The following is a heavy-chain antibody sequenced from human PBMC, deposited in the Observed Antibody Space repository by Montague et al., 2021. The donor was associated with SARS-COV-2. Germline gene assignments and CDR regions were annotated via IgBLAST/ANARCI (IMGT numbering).Heavy chain of an antibody. CDR1: GDSFNTYY. Sequence: SETLSLTCTVSGDSFNTYYWSWVRQPPGKGLEWIGYISYSGSTNYNPSLKSRVTISLDASNNQFSLTLTSMTAADTAVYYCARPPGGLLWFGEFDYWGQGTLVTVSS. CDR2: ISYSGST. D-gene: IGHD3-10*01. J-gene: IGHJ4*02. V-gene: IGHV4-59*13. CDR3: ARPPGGLLWFGEFDY.